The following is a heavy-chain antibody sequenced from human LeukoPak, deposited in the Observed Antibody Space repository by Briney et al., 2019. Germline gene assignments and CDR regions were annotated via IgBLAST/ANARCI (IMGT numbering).Heavy chain of an antibody. Sequence: SETLSLTCAVYGGSFSGYYWSWIRQPPGKGLEWIGEINHSGSTNYNPSLKSRVTISVDTSKNQFSLKLSSVTAADTAVYYCARDFPYGDYATSYFDYWGQGTLVTVSS. CDR2: INHSGST. J-gene: IGHJ4*02. CDR1: GGSFSGYY. D-gene: IGHD4-17*01. CDR3: ARDFPYGDYATSYFDY. V-gene: IGHV4-34*01.